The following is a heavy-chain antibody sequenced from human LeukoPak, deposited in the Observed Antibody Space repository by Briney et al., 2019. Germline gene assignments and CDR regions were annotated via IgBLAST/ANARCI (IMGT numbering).Heavy chain of an antibody. CDR1: GYTFTSYD. CDR3: AREVLIWFGEGYYYYYGMDV. Sequence: AAVTVSCKASGYTFTSYDINWVRQATRQGLESMGWMDPNSGNTGYPQKFQGRVTNTRNTSINTAYMGLSSLRSEDTAVYYCAREVLIWFGEGYYYYYGMDVWGQGTTVTVSS. J-gene: IGHJ6*02. D-gene: IGHD3-10*01. CDR2: MDPNSGNT. V-gene: IGHV1-8*01.